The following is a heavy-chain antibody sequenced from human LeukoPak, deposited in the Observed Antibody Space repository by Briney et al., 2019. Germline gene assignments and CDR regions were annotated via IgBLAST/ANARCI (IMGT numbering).Heavy chain of an antibody. CDR1: GGSFSGYY. CDR3: ARGVYYYGSGSYYRQYYYYYYMDV. J-gene: IGHJ6*03. CDR2: INNSAST. Sequence: SETLSLTCAVYGGSFSGYYWSWVRQPPEKGLEWIGEINNSASTNYNPSLKSRVTISVDTSKNQFSLTLSSVTAADTAVYYCARGVYYYGSGSYYRQYYYYYYMDVWGKGTTVTVSS. V-gene: IGHV4-34*01. D-gene: IGHD3-10*01.